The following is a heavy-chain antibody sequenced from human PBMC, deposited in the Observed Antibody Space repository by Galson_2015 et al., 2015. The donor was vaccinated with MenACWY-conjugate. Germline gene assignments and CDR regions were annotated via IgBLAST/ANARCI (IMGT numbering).Heavy chain of an antibody. D-gene: IGHD6-19*01. CDR1: GFTFSSYW. J-gene: IGHJ4*02. Sequence: SLRLSCAASGFTFSSYWMSWVRQAPGKGLEWVSAISGSGGSTYYADSVKGRFTISRDNSKNTLYLQMNSLRAEDTAVYYCAKIPELAVAGTYGDYWGQGTLVTVSS. CDR2: ISGSGGST. V-gene: IGHV3-23*01. CDR3: AKIPELAVAGTYGDY.